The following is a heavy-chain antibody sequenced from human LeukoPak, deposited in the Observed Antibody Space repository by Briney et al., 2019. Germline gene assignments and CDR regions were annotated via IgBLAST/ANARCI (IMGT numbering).Heavy chain of an antibody. CDR3: ARDGYCSGGSCYFLAPFDY. CDR1: GYTFTSYG. J-gene: IGHJ4*02. Sequence: GASVKVSCKASGYTFTSYGISWVRQAPGQGLEWMGWISAYNGNTNYAQKLQGRVTMTTDTSTSTAYMELRSLRSDDTAVHYCARDGYCSGGSCYFLAPFDYWGQGTLVTVSS. V-gene: IGHV1-18*01. CDR2: ISAYNGNT. D-gene: IGHD2-15*01.